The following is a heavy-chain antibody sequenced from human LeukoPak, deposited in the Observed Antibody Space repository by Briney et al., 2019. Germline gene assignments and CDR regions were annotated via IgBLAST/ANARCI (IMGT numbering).Heavy chain of an antibody. D-gene: IGHD3-3*01. J-gene: IGHJ4*02. CDR2: INSRIGST. CDR1: GDTFTPYY. CDR3: ARVSEYYDFWSGPKYYFDY. V-gene: IGHV1-46*01. Sequence: ASVKVSCKASGDTFTPYYIHWVRQAPGQGLEWMGVINSRIGSTTYAQRFQGRVTMTTDTSTSTVYMELSSLRSEDTAVYYCARVSEYYDFWSGPKYYFDYWGQGTLVTVSS.